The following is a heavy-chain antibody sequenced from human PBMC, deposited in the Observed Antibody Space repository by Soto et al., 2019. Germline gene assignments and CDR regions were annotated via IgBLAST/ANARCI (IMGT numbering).Heavy chain of an antibody. CDR3: AGYGGYRGYEEGLFGRFDP. CDR1: GGTFSSYA. D-gene: IGHD5-12*01. V-gene: IGHV1-69*01. Sequence: QVQLVQAGAEVKKPGSSVKVSCKASGGTFSSYAISWVRQAPGQGLEWMGGIIPIFGTANYPQKFQGRVTITEDEYTGTAYMELSSLRSEDTAVYYCAGYGGYRGYEEGLFGRFDPWGQGTLVTVSS. CDR2: IIPIFGTA. J-gene: IGHJ5*02.